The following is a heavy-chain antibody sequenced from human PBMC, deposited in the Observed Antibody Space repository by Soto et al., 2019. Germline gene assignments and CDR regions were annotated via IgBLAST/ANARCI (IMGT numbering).Heavy chain of an antibody. CDR3: ARGYYDFWSGYYISPYGMDV. Sequence: GGSLRLSCEGSGFTFSDYYISWIRQAPGKGLEWISYSSNSGTFSRYADSVKGRFSISRDNTKNLLYLQMNSLRAEDTAVYYCARGYYDFWSGYYISPYGMDVWGQGTTVTVSS. D-gene: IGHD3-3*01. CDR2: SSNSGTFS. V-gene: IGHV3-11*06. CDR1: GFTFSDYY. J-gene: IGHJ6*02.